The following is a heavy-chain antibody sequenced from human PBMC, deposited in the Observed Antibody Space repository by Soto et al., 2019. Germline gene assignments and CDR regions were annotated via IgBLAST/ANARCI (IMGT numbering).Heavy chain of an antibody. CDR3: ATATTYYDYVWGSLDY. J-gene: IGHJ4*02. Sequence: GGSLRLSCAASGFTFSSYGMHWVRQAPGKGLEWVAVISYDGSNKYYADSVKGRFTISRDNSKNTLYLQMNSLRAEDTAVYYCATATTYYDYVWGSLDYWGQGTLVTVSS. V-gene: IGHV3-30*03. D-gene: IGHD3-16*01. CDR2: ISYDGSNK. CDR1: GFTFSSYG.